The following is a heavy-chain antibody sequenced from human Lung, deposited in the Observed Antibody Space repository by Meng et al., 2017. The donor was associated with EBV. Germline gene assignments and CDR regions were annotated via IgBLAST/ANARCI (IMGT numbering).Heavy chain of an antibody. CDR3: AREGLVGDLRYFDL. CDR2: INPNSGSA. Sequence: HVQLVQSGAEVKKPGASVEVSCKASAYTFAGYYMHWVRQAPGQGLEWMGRINPNSGSANYAQKFQGRVTMTRDTSISTAYMELSRLRSDDTAVYYCAREGLVGDLRYFDLWGRGTLVTVSS. D-gene: IGHD3-16*01. J-gene: IGHJ2*01. V-gene: IGHV1-2*06. CDR1: AYTFAGYY.